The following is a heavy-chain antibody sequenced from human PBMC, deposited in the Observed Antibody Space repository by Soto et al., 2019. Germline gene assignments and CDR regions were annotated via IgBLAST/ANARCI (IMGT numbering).Heavy chain of an antibody. V-gene: IGHV3-21*01. CDR3: ARDLQYQPLLGGMDV. CDR2: ISSSSSYI. CDR1: GFTFSSYS. D-gene: IGHD2-2*01. Sequence: GGSLRLSCAASGFTFSSYSMNWVRQAPGKGLEWVSSISSSSSYIYYADSVKGRFTISRDNAKNSLYLQMNSLRAEDTAVYYCARDLQYQPLLGGMDVWGQGTTVTVSS. J-gene: IGHJ6*02.